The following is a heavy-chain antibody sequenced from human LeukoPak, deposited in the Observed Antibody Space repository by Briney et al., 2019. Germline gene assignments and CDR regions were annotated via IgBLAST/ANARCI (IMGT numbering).Heavy chain of an antibody. CDR3: ALSNEAFDSAGYFDY. V-gene: IGHV5-51*01. CDR2: IYPNNSDS. J-gene: IGHJ4*02. Sequence: GESLKISCKGSGYTFTNYWVGWVRQMPGKGLVWMGSIYPNNSDSRYNPSFRGQVTISVDRSITTAYLLWKSLKASDIAIYYCALSNEAFDSAGYFDYWGQGTLVTLSS. CDR1: GYTFTNYW. D-gene: IGHD3-22*01.